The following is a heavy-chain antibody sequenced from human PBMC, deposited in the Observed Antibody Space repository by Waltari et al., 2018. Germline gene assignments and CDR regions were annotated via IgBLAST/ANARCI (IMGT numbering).Heavy chain of an antibody. D-gene: IGHD5-18*01. Sequence: EVQLVESGGGLVQPGGSLRLSCAASGITFSTYSMNWVRQAPGQGLQLVSYISSSSSTIYYADSVKGRFTISRDNAKNSLYLQMNGLRAEDTAVYYCARFVDTANYFDYWGQGTLVTVSS. V-gene: IGHV3-48*04. CDR3: ARFVDTANYFDY. J-gene: IGHJ4*02. CDR2: ISSSSSTI. CDR1: GITFSTYS.